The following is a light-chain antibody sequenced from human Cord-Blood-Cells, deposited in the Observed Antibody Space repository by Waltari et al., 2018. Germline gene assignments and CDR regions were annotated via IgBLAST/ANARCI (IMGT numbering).Light chain of an antibody. J-gene: IGLJ2*01. V-gene: IGLV2-23*02. CDR2: EVS. Sequence: ITISCTGTSSDVGSYNLVSWYQQHPGKAPKLMIYEVSKRPSGVSNRFSGSKSGNTASLTISGLQAEDEADYYCCSYAGSSTFDVVFGGGTKLTVL. CDR1: SSDVGSYNL. CDR3: CSYAGSSTFDVV.